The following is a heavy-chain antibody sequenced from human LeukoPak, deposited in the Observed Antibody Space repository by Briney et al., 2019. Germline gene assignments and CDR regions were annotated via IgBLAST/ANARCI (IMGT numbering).Heavy chain of an antibody. CDR2: ISSTSSYI. J-gene: IGHJ4*02. V-gene: IGHV3-21*01. CDR3: ARELMGLTMIVVVNPIDY. Sequence: AGRSLTLSCAASGFTFSSYSMNWVRQAPGKGLEWVSSISSTSSYIYYADSVKGRFTISRDNAKNSLFLQMNSLRAEDTAVYYCARELMGLTMIVVVNPIDYWGQGTLVTVSS. D-gene: IGHD3-22*01. CDR1: GFTFSSYS.